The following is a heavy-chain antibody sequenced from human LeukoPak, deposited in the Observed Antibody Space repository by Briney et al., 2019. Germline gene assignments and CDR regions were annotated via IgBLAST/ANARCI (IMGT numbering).Heavy chain of an antibody. CDR3: AKILASGSGSY. CDR2: ISSNGGST. J-gene: IGHJ4*02. V-gene: IGHV3-64*01. Sequence: GGSLRLSCAASGFTFSSYEMHWVRQAPGKGLEYVSAISSNGGSTYYANSVKGRFTISRDNSKNTLILQMDSLRADDTAIYYCAKILASGSGSYWGQGTLVLVSS. CDR1: GFTFSSYE. D-gene: IGHD3-10*01.